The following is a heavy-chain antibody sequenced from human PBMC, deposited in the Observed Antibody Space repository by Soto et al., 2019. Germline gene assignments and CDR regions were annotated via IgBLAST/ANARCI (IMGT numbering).Heavy chain of an antibody. Sequence: SETLSLTCTVSGGSISSGGYYWSWIRQHPGKGLEWIGYIYYSGGTYYNPSLKSRVTISVDTSKNQFSLKLSSVTAADTAVYYCARGGIGYSFDYWGQGTLVTVSS. CDR2: IYYSGGT. CDR1: GGSISSGGYY. J-gene: IGHJ4*02. CDR3: ARGGIGYSFDY. D-gene: IGHD6-13*01. V-gene: IGHV4-31*03.